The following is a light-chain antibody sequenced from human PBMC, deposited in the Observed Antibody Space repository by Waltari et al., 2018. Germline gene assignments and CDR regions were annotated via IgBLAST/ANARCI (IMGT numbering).Light chain of an antibody. V-gene: IGKV1-39*01. J-gene: IGKJ1*01. CDR2: GAS. Sequence: DIQMTESPSSPSASVGDRVAITCRASQSINSYLNWYQQKPGKAPTLLIYGASSSHSGVPSRFSGSGSGTDFTLTISSLEPEDFATYYCQQTYSFPRTFGQGANVEIK. CDR1: QSINSY. CDR3: QQTYSFPRT.